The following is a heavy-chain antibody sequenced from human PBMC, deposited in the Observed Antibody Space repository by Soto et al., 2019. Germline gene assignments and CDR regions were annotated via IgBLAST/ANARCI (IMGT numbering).Heavy chain of an antibody. CDR3: AGLVFCSGRTCN. CDR1: GFTLSSYM. J-gene: IGHJ4*02. V-gene: IGHV3-23*01. CDR2: VFSGGPLT. Sequence: EGHLLESGGGLVEPGGSLRLSCAASGFTLSSYMMTWVRQAPGKGLEWFSSVFSGGPLTDYADSARGTFTVSRDTFRNTIFLQMNNLRPEGTAVYYCAGLVFCSGRTCNWGQGTVVTVSS. D-gene: IGHD2-8*02.